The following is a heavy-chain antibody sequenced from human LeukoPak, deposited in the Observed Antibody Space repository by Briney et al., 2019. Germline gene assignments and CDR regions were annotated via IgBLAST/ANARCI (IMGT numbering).Heavy chain of an antibody. V-gene: IGHV3-21*01. J-gene: IGHJ3*02. CDR1: GFTFSSYS. Sequence: GGSLRLSCAASGFTFSSYSMNWARQAPGKGLEWVSSISSSSSYIYYADSVKGRFTISRDNAKKSLYLQTNSLRAEDTAVYYCARDTAGVDNAFDIWGQGTMVTVSS. CDR3: ARDTAGVDNAFDI. CDR2: ISSSSSYI. D-gene: IGHD3-10*01.